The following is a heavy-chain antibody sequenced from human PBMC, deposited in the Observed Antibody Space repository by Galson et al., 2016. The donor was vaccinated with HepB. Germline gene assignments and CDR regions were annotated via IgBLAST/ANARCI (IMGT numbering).Heavy chain of an antibody. D-gene: IGHD3-3*01. CDR2: LSGSSRT. V-gene: IGHV3-23*01. J-gene: IGHJ4*02. Sequence: SLRLSCAASGFAFRNYAMSWVRQAPGKGLEWVSSLSGSSRTYYADSVKGRFSISRDNIKDTVYLQMNNLRVQDTAMYYCAKDPIDSLFGVDPRAFDSWGQGTLVAVSS. CDR1: GFAFRNYA. CDR3: AKDPIDSLFGVDPRAFDS.